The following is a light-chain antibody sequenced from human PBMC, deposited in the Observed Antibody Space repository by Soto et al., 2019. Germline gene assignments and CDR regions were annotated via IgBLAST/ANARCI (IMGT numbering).Light chain of an antibody. V-gene: IGKV1-39*01. CDR1: QSITGY. J-gene: IGKJ1*01. CDR2: AAS. Sequence: DIQMTQSPSSLSASVGDRVTITCRASQSITGYLNWYQQKPGKVPKLLIYAASTLQSGVPSRFSGSGSGTDLTLTLRSLQAEDSETYYCQQSFIAPWTFGQGTKVDTK. CDR3: QQSFIAPWT.